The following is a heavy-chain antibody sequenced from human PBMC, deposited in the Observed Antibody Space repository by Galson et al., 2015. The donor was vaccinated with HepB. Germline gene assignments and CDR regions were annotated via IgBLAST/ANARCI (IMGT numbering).Heavy chain of an antibody. CDR3: ARESPGEWLGEFDY. D-gene: IGHD6-19*01. CDR2: ITSGSASI. Sequence: SLRLSCAASGFSFSSYTMNWVRQAPGKGLEWVSYITSGSASIYYADSVKGRFTISRDNAKNSLYLQMNSLRAEDTAVYYCARESPGEWLGEFDYWGQGTLVTVSS. CDR1: GFSFSSYT. J-gene: IGHJ4*02. V-gene: IGHV3-48*01.